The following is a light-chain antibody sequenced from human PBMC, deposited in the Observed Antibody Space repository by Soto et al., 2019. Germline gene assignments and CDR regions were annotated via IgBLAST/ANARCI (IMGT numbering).Light chain of an antibody. CDR3: QQYSHWRT. CDR1: QSIRSN. J-gene: IGKJ1*01. CDR2: GAS. V-gene: IGKV3-15*01. Sequence: EIVMTQSPATLSLCPGDRATLSCRASQSIRSNVAWYQQKPGQAPRLLIFGASTRATGLPDRFSGSGSGTDFTLTISRLEPEDFAVYYCQQYSHWRTFGQGTKVDI.